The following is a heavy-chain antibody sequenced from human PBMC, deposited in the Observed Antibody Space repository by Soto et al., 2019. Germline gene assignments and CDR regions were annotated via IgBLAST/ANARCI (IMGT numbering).Heavy chain of an antibody. CDR2: LDQSGGT. CDR1: GDALMGQS. Sequence: SETLCLTCAVLGDALMGQSWNWIRQSPGKGLEWIGELDQSGGTNYNPSLKSRAIISVDTSKNEFSLKLSSVTTADTAVYYCARVVQKDGGLLSNYYYGVDVWGQGATVTVSS. CDR3: ARVVQKDGGLLSNYYYGVDV. V-gene: IGHV4-34*01. J-gene: IGHJ6*02. D-gene: IGHD1-26*01.